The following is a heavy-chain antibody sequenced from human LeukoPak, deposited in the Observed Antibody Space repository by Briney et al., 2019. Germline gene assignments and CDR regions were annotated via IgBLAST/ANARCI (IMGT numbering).Heavy chain of an antibody. D-gene: IGHD1-26*01. CDR2: IYPGDSDT. J-gene: IGHJ5*02. V-gene: IGHV5-51*01. Sequence: GESLKISCKGSGYSFTSYWIGWVRQMPGKGLEWMGIIYPGDSDTRYSPSFQGQVTISADKSISTAYLQWSSLKASDTAMYYCARASSGSPSSAWFDPWGQGTLVTVSS. CDR3: ARASSGSPSSAWFDP. CDR1: GYSFTSYW.